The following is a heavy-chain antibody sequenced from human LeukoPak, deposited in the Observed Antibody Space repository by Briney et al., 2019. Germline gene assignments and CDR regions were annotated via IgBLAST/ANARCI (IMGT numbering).Heavy chain of an antibody. CDR3: ARAYYDSSVLFDY. Sequence: PSETLSLTCTVSGGSISSYYWSWIRQPPGKGLKWIGYIYYSGSTNYNPSLKSRVTISVDTSKNQFSLKLSSVTAADTAVYYCARAYYDSSVLFDYWGQGTLVTVSS. V-gene: IGHV4-59*01. J-gene: IGHJ4*02. D-gene: IGHD3-22*01. CDR2: IYYSGST. CDR1: GGSISSYY.